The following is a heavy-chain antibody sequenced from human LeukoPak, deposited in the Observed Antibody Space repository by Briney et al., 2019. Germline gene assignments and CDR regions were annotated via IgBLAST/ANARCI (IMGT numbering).Heavy chain of an antibody. J-gene: IGHJ4*02. CDR1: GYTFTGYY. CDR3: ATPNYYYDSSGYYY. V-gene: IGHV1-2*02. CDR2: INPSSGGT. D-gene: IGHD3-22*01. Sequence: ASVKVSCKASGYTFTGYYMHWVRQAPGQGLEWMGWINPSSGGTNYAQKFQGRVTMTRDTSISTAYMELSRLRSDDTAVYYCATPNYYYDSSGYYYWGQGTLVTVSS.